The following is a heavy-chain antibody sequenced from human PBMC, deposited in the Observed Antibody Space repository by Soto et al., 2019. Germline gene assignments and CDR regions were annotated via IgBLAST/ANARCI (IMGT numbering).Heavy chain of an antibody. V-gene: IGHV6-1*01. Sequence: SPTLSLTCAISGNSVSSNSDAWNWIRQSPSRGLEWLGRTYYRSKWYNDYAVSVTSRININPDTSNNQFSLQLNSVTPEDTAVYYCVRGPRDYDSSGYRYYFAYWGQGTLVTSSA. J-gene: IGHJ4*02. D-gene: IGHD3-22*01. CDR1: GNSVSSNSDA. CDR2: TYYRSKWYN. CDR3: VRGPRDYDSSGYRYYFAY.